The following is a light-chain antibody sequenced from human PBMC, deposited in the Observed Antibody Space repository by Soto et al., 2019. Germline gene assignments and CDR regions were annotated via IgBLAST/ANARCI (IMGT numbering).Light chain of an antibody. J-gene: IGLJ3*02. CDR3: ATWDDSLRGRV. Sequence: QSVLTQPPSASGTPGQRVTVSCSGSTSDIGTNAVNWFQHLPGSAPKLLIYTNNQRPSGVPDRFSGSKSGTSASLAIRGLRSEDEADYYCATWDDSLRGRVFGGGTKVTVL. V-gene: IGLV1-47*02. CDR1: TSDIGTNA. CDR2: TNN.